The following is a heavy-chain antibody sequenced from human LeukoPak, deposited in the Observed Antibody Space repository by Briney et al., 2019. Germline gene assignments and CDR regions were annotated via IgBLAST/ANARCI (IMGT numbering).Heavy chain of an antibody. CDR2: INADGGRT. V-gene: IGHV3-43*02. CDR1: GFSLGAYA. J-gene: IGHJ6*02. CDR3: ATWAFYHDLDV. Sequence: GGSLRLSCVASGFSLGAYAMHWVRQARGKGLEWVSHINADGGRTYYADAVEGRFTISRDNSKDSLYLQMTGLRAEDSAVYYCATWAFYHDLDVWGRGTTVTVSS. D-gene: IGHD3-3*01.